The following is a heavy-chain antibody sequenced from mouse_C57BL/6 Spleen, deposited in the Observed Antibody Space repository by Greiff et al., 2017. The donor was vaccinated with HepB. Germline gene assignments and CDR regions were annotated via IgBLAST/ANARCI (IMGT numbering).Heavy chain of an antibody. CDR2: IDPEDGET. V-gene: IGHV14-2*01. CDR3: ARRYGSSHWYFDV. D-gene: IGHD1-1*01. Sequence: EVKLKESGAELVKPGASVKLSCTASGFNIKDYYMHWVKQRTEQGLEWIGRIDPEDGETKYAPKFQGKATITADTSSNTAYLQLSSLASEDTAVYYCARRYGSSHWYFDVWGTGTTVTVSS. J-gene: IGHJ1*03. CDR1: GFNIKDYY.